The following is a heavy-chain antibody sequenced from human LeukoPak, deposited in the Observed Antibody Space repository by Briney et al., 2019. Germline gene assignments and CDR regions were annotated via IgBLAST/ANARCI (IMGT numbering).Heavy chain of an antibody. CDR2: IYYSGST. V-gene: IGHV4-59*12. J-gene: IGHJ3*01. CDR3: ARGGSGYSYAP. Sequence: SETLSLTCTVSGASISGYYWSWVRQPPGKGLEYIGYIYYSGSTNYNPSLKSRVTISVDTSKNQFSLKLSSVTAADTAVYYCARGGSGYSYAPWGQGTMVTVSS. D-gene: IGHD5-18*01. CDR1: GASISGYY.